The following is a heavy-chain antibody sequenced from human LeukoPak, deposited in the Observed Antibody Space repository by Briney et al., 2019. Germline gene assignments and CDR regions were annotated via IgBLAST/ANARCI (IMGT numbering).Heavy chain of an antibody. D-gene: IGHD6-6*01. CDR2: ISWKSGSI. Sequence: GRSLRLSCAASGFTFDDYAMHWVRQAPGKGLEWVSGISWKSGSIGYADSVKGRFTISRDNAKNSLYLQMNSLRAEDMALYYCAKDIASTYYYYYMDVWRKGTTVTVSS. V-gene: IGHV3-9*03. J-gene: IGHJ6*03. CDR3: AKDIASTYYYYYMDV. CDR1: GFTFDDYA.